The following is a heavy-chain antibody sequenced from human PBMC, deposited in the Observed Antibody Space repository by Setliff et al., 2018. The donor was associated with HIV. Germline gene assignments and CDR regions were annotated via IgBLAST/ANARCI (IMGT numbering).Heavy chain of an antibody. Sequence: GGSLRLSCAASGFTFSTYAMGWVRQAPGKGLEWVSTVGAVGAPTHYAESVKGRFTISKDNSKNTLYLQMSSLRDEDTAVYYCAKVFAYGVDGFDIWGQGTVVTVS. CDR2: VGAVGAPT. J-gene: IGHJ3*02. CDR3: AKVFAYGVDGFDI. D-gene: IGHD4-17*01. CDR1: GFTFSTYA. V-gene: IGHV3-23*01.